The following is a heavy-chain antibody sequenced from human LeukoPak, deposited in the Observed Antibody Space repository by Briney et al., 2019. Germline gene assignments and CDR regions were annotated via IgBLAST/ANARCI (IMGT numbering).Heavy chain of an antibody. CDR2: IYSGGNT. CDR1: GFTVSSNY. Sequence: GGSLRLSCAASGFTVSSNYVSWVRQAPGKGLQWVSVIYSGGNTYYADSVKGRFTISRDNSKNTVYLQMNSLRAEDTAVYYCATTMVQGVIYFDHWGQGTLVTASS. V-gene: IGHV3-53*01. J-gene: IGHJ4*02. D-gene: IGHD3-10*01. CDR3: ATTMVQGVIYFDH.